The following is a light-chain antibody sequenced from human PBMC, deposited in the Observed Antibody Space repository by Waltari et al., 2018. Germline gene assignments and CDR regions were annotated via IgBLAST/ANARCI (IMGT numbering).Light chain of an antibody. Sequence: QSVLTQPPSVSAAPGQRVTISCSGGNSNLWNNSVSCYRQFPGTAPKLLIYENSERPSGIPGRFSGSKSGTSATLDITGLQAGDEADYYCGTWDSSLSGAVFGGGTHLTVL. CDR1: NSNLWNNS. V-gene: IGLV1-51*02. CDR3: GTWDSSLSGAV. CDR2: ENS. J-gene: IGLJ7*01.